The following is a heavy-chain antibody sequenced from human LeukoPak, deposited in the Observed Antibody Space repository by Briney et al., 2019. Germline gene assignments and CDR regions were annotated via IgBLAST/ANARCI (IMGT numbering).Heavy chain of an antibody. D-gene: IGHD2-15*01. CDR2: ISYDGSNK. J-gene: IGHJ4*02. CDR3: ARRAVGIGSPREFDY. CDR1: GFTFSSYG. Sequence: GGSLRLSCAASGFTFSSYGMHWVRQAPGKGLEWVAVISYDGSNKYYADSVKGRFTISRDNSKNTLYLQMNSLRAEDTALYYCARRAVGIGSPREFDYWGQGAQVTVSS. V-gene: IGHV3-30*03.